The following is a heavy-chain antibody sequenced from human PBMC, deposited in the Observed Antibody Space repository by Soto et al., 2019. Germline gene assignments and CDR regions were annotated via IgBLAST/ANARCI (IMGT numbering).Heavy chain of an antibody. J-gene: IGHJ4*02. CDR3: ARDTPPTDY. Sequence: QVQLVESGAEVKKPGASVKVSCKTSGYTFTTYHISWVRQAPGQGLEWMGWISAYNTNTNYAQKFQGRVTMTTDTLTSTAYMELRSLRSDDTAVYYCARDTPPTDYWGQGTLVTVSS. V-gene: IGHV1-18*01. CDR2: ISAYNTNT. CDR1: GYTFTTYH.